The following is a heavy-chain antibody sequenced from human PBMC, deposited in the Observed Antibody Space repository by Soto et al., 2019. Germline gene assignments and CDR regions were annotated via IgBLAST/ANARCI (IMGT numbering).Heavy chain of an antibody. J-gene: IGHJ3*02. CDR1: GFTFSDYY. Sequence: GGSLRLSCAASGFTFSDYYMSWIRQAPGKGLEWVSYISSSSSYTNYADSVKGRFTISRDNAKNSLYLQMNSLRAEDTVVYYCARDLGYYEDSSGYPNGGFESWGQGTMVPVAS. CDR3: ARDLGYYEDSSGYPNGGFES. CDR2: ISSSSSYT. D-gene: IGHD3-22*01. V-gene: IGHV3-11*06.